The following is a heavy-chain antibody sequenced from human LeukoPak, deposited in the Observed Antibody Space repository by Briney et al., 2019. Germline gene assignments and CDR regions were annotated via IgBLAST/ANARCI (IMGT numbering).Heavy chain of an antibody. Sequence: ASVKVSCKVSGYTLTELSMHWVRQAPGKGLEWMGGFDPEDGETIYAQKFQGRVTMTEDTSTDTAYMELSSLRSEDPAVYYCATVRADYDILTGWIGHTRYYFDYWGQGTLVTVSS. J-gene: IGHJ4*02. V-gene: IGHV1-24*01. D-gene: IGHD3-9*01. CDR2: FDPEDGET. CDR1: GYTLTELS. CDR3: ATVRADYDILTGWIGHTRYYFDY.